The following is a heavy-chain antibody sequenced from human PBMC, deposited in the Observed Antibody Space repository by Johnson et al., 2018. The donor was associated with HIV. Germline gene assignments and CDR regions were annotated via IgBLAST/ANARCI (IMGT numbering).Heavy chain of an antibody. V-gene: IGHV3-20*04. CDR3: ARFGRGGSHAFDI. Sequence: VQLVESGGGLVQPGRSLRLSCAASGFTFDDYAMHWVRQAPGKGLAWGSDINWNGDSTGSADSVKGRFTISSDNAKNSLYLQMNSLRAEDTALYYCARFGRGGSHAFDIWGQGTMVTVSS. CDR2: INWNGDST. J-gene: IGHJ3*02. D-gene: IGHD5-24*01. CDR1: GFTFDDYA.